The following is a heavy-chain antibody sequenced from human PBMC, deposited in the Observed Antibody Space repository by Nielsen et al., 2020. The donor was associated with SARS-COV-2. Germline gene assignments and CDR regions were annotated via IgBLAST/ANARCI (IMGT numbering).Heavy chain of an antibody. CDR3: ARADITMIVVVNAFDI. V-gene: IGHV4-31*03. D-gene: IGHD3-22*01. Sequence: SETLSLTCTVSGGSISSGGYYWSWIRQHPGKGLGWIGYIYYSGSTYYNPSLKSRVTISVDTSKNQFSLKLSSVTAADTAVYYCARADITMIVVVNAFDIWGQGTMVTVSS. CDR2: IYYSGST. CDR1: GGSISSGGYY. J-gene: IGHJ3*02.